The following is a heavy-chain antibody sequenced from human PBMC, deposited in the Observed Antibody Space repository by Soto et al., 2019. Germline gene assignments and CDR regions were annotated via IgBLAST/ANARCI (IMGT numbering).Heavy chain of an antibody. CDR3: ARLGFWSGYFAQVYYYGMDV. D-gene: IGHD3-3*01. CDR2: IYPGDSDT. CDR1: GYSFTSYW. J-gene: IGHJ6*02. Sequence: GESLKISCKGSGYSFTSYWIGWVRQMPGKGLEWMGIIYPGDSDTRYSPAFQGQVTISADKSISTAYLQWSSLKASDTAMYYCARLGFWSGYFAQVYYYGMDVWGQGTTVTVSS. V-gene: IGHV5-51*01.